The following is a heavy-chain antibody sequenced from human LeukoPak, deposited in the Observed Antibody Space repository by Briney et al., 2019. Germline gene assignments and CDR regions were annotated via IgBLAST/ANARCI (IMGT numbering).Heavy chain of an antibody. J-gene: IGHJ1*01. V-gene: IGHV3-23*01. CDR3: ARVIDDSSGYYYEPEYFQH. Sequence: GGSLRLSCAASGFTFSSFAMSWVRQAPGKGLEWVSGISGSGGNTYYADSVKGRFTISRDNSKNTLYLQLNSLRAEDTAVYYCARVIDDSSGYYYEPEYFQHWGQGTLVTVSS. D-gene: IGHD3-22*01. CDR1: GFTFSSFA. CDR2: ISGSGGNT.